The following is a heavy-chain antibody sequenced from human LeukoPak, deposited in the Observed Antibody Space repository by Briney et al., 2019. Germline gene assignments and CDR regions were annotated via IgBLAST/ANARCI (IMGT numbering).Heavy chain of an antibody. Sequence: PSETLSLTCAVYGGSFSGYYWSWIRQPPGKGLEWIGEINHSGSTNYNPSLKSRVTISVDTSKNQFSLKLTSVTAADTAVYFCARGKTGDGMRSFDIW. CDR3: ARGKTGDGMRSFDI. CDR1: GGSFSGYY. V-gene: IGHV4-34*01. D-gene: IGHD1-1*01. J-gene: IGHJ3*02. CDR2: INHSGST.